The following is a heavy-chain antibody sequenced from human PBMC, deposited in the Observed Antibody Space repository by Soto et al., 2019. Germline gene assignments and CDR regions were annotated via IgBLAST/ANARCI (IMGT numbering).Heavy chain of an antibody. CDR2: TYHRSKWYY. Sequence: SQTLSLTCAITGDSVSRNSAGWSWVRQSPSRGLEWLGRTYHRSKWYYEYAVSVRGRITINPDTSKNQYSLQLNSVTPEDTAVYFCARGEQYSGRIFDYWGQGTLVTVSS. CDR1: GDSVSRNSAG. D-gene: IGHD1-26*01. J-gene: IGHJ4*01. CDR3: ARGEQYSGRIFDY. V-gene: IGHV6-1*01.